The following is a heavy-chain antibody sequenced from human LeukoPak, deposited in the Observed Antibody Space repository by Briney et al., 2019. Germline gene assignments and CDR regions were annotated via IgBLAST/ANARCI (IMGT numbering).Heavy chain of an antibody. J-gene: IGHJ5*02. D-gene: IGHD6-19*01. CDR1: GVSISGYY. V-gene: IGHV4-4*07. Sequence: SETLSLTCTVSGVSISGYYWSWIRQPAGKGLEWIGRIHSSGSTNYNPSLKSRVTMSVDTSKNQVSLKLSSVTAADTAVYYYARGPYSSAWFIFDPWGQGTLVTVSS. CDR2: IHSSGST. CDR3: ARGPYSSAWFIFDP.